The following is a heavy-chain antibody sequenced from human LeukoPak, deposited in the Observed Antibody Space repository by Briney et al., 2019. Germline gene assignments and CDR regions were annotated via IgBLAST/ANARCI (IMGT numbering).Heavy chain of an antibody. D-gene: IGHD6-6*01. CDR1: GFTFNNYW. J-gene: IGHJ4*02. CDR3: ARIGYSSSSNDY. CDR2: IKQDGSVK. V-gene: IGHV3-7*03. Sequence: PGGSLRLSCAASGFTFNNYWMTWVRQAPGKGLEWVANIKQDGSVKYYVDSVKGRFTISRDNAKNSLYLQMNSLRAEDTAVYYCARIGYSSSSNDYWGQGTLVTVSS.